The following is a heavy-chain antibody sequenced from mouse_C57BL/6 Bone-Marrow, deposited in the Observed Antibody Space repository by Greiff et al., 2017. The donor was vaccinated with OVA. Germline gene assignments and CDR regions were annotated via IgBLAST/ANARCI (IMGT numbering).Heavy chain of an antibody. CDR1: GYTFTSYW. CDR3: ASEIYYYGSSRGTWFAY. V-gene: IGHV1-50*01. CDR2: IDPSDSYT. Sequence: QVQLQQPGAELVKPGASVKLSCKASGYTFTSYWMQWVKQRPGQGLEWIGKIDPSDSYTNYNQKFKGKATLTVDTSSSTAYMQLSSLTSEDSAVYYCASEIYYYGSSRGTWFAYWGQGTLVTVSA. J-gene: IGHJ3*01. D-gene: IGHD1-1*01.